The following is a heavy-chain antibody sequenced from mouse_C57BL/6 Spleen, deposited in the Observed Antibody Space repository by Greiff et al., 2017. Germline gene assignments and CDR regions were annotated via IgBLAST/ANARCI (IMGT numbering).Heavy chain of an antibody. CDR1: GYTFTDYY. J-gene: IGHJ4*01. D-gene: IGHD1-1*01. CDR3: ARYYGSTLYAMDY. CDR2: INPYNGGT. V-gene: IGHV1-19*01. Sequence: VQLQQSGPVLVKPGASVKMSCKASGYTFTDYYMNWVKQSHGKSLEWIGVINPYNGGTSYNQKFKGKATLTVDKSSSTAYMELNSLTSEDSAVYYCARYYGSTLYAMDYWGQGTSVTVSS.